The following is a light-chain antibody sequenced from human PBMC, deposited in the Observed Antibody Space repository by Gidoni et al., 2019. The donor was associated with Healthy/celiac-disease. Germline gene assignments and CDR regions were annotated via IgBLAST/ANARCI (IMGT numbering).Light chain of an antibody. CDR2: VAS. CDR1: QSVSSY. J-gene: IGKJ5*01. Sequence: EIVFTQSPATLSLSPGERATLSCRASQSVSSYLAWYQQKPGQAPRLLNYVASNRATGIPARFSGSGSGTDFTVTISSLEPEDFAVYYCQQRSNWPPTVGQGTRLEIK. V-gene: IGKV3-11*01. CDR3: QQRSNWPPT.